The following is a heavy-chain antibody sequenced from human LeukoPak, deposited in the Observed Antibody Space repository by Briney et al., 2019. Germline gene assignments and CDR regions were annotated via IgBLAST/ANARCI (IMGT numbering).Heavy chain of an antibody. D-gene: IGHD6-6*01. CDR3: AREGIAASFDY. J-gene: IGHJ4*02. CDR2: IYYSGST. Sequence: SETLSLTCTVSGGSISSHYWSWIRQPPGEGLEWIGYIYYSGSTNYNPSLKSRVTISVDTSKNQFSLKLSSVTAADTAVYYCAREGIAASFDYWGQGTLVTVSS. CDR1: GGSISSHY. V-gene: IGHV4-59*11.